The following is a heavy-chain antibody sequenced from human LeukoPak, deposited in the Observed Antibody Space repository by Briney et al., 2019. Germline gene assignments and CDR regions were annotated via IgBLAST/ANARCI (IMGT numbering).Heavy chain of an antibody. CDR2: INPNSGGT. CDR1: GYTFTGYY. V-gene: IGHV1-2*02. CDR3: AREDLYDSSGYPFDY. Sequence: ASVKVSCKASGYTFTGYYMHWVRQAPGQGLEWRGWINPNSGGTNYAQKFQGRVTMTRDTSISTAYMELSRLRSDDTAVYYCAREDLYDSSGYPFDYWGQGTLVTVSS. J-gene: IGHJ4*02. D-gene: IGHD3-22*01.